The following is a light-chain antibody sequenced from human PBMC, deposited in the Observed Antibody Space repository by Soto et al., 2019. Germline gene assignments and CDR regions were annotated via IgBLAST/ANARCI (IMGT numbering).Light chain of an antibody. CDR1: QTIYTY. CDR2: KAS. Sequence: DIQMTQSPSTLSASVGDRVTITCRASQTIYTYLAWYQHKPGKAPKLLIHKASSLESAVPSRLSGSGSGTGFSLSISSLQPDDIATYYCQQYNSFSTFGQGTRLEIK. J-gene: IGKJ5*01. V-gene: IGKV1-5*03. CDR3: QQYNSFST.